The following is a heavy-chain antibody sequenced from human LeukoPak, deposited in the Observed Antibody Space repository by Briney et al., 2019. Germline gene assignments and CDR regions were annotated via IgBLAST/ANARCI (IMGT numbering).Heavy chain of an antibody. D-gene: IGHD3-9*01. CDR1: GYTFTSFG. Sequence: GASVKVSCKASGYTFTSFGISWVRQAPGQGLEWMGWISAYNGNTNYAQKLQGRVTMTTDTSTSTAYMELSSLRSEDTAVYYCARVRGYLDWLSGYYYYYMDVWGKGTTVTISS. V-gene: IGHV1-18*01. CDR2: ISAYNGNT. CDR3: ARVRGYLDWLSGYYYYYMDV. J-gene: IGHJ6*03.